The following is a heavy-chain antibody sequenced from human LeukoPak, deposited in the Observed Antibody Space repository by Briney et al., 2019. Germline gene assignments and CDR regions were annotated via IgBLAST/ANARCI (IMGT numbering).Heavy chain of an antibody. Sequence: GGSLRLSCAASGFTFSSHSMNWVRQAPGKGPEWVSSISGSSSYIYYADSVKGRFTIARDNAKNSLYLQMNSLRAEDTAVYYCVVRWYDDAFDIWGQGTMVTVSS. CDR2: ISGSSSYI. J-gene: IGHJ3*02. D-gene: IGHD2-15*01. CDR1: GFTFSSHS. CDR3: VVRWYDDAFDI. V-gene: IGHV3-21*01.